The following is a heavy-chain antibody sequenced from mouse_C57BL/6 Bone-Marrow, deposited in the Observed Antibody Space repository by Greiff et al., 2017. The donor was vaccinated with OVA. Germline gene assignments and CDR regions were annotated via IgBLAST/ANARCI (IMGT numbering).Heavy chain of an antibody. CDR2: IRSKSNNYAT. V-gene: IGHV10-1*01. CDR3: VGIRFAY. CDR1: GFSFNTYA. Sequence: EVKVEESGGGLVQPKGSLKLSCAASGFSFNTYAMNWVRQAPGKGLEWVARIRSKSNNYATYYADSVKDRFTISRDDSESMLYLQMNNLKTEDTAMYYCVGIRFAYWGQGTLVTVSA. J-gene: IGHJ3*01.